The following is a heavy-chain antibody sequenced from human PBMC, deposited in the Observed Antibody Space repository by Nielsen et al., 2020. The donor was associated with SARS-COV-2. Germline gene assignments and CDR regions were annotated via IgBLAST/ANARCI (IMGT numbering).Heavy chain of an antibody. D-gene: IGHD1-26*01. Sequence: ASVKVSCKASGYTFTSYDINWVRQAPGQGLEWMGRIIPNSGATVYAQKFHGRLTVTRDTSLSTAYMELTSLTSDDTAVYYCSRGTWDRSLDYWGQGTLVTVSS. CDR3: SRGTWDRSLDY. CDR2: IIPNSGAT. CDR1: GYTFTSYD. V-gene: IGHV1-2*06. J-gene: IGHJ4*02.